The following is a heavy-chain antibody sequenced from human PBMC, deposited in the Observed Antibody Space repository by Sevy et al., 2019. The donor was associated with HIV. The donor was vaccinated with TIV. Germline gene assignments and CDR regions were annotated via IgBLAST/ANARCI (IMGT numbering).Heavy chain of an antibody. CDR1: GFTFSSYS. Sequence: GGSLRLSCAASGFTFSSYSMNWVRQAPGKGLEWVSYISSSSSTIYYADSVEGRFTISRDNANNSLYLQMNSLRAEDTAEYYCARVPGYDSGGYRLYYYGTDVWGQGTTVTVSS. CDR2: ISSSSSTI. J-gene: IGHJ6*02. D-gene: IGHD3-22*01. CDR3: ARVPGYDSGGYRLYYYGTDV. V-gene: IGHV3-48*01.